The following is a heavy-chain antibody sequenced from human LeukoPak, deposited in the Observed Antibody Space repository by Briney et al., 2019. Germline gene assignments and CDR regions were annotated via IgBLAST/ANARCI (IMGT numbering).Heavy chain of an antibody. Sequence: SVKVSCKASGGTFSSYAISWVRQAPGQGLEWMGGIIPIFGTANYAQKFQGRVTITADESTSTAYMELSSLRSEDTAVCYCARGYYYDSSGFDAFDIWGQGTMVTVSS. J-gene: IGHJ3*02. V-gene: IGHV1-69*13. CDR3: ARGYYYDSSGFDAFDI. D-gene: IGHD3-22*01. CDR1: GGTFSSYA. CDR2: IIPIFGTA.